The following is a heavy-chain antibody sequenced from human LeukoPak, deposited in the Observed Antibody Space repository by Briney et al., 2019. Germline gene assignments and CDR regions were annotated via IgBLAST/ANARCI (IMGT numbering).Heavy chain of an antibody. CDR3: ARGLERAAGTFDY. Sequence: GRSLRLSCAASGFTFSDYYMSWIRQAPGKGLEWVSYISYRSGYTNYADSVKGRFTISRDNAKKSMYLQMISLRAEDTAVYYCARGLERAAGTFDYWGQGTLVTVSS. V-gene: IGHV3-11*05. D-gene: IGHD6-13*01. CDR1: GFTFSDYY. J-gene: IGHJ4*02. CDR2: ISYRSGYT.